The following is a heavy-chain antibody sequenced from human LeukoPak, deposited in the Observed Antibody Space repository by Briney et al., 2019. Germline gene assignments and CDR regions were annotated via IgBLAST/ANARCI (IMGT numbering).Heavy chain of an antibody. CDR1: GNDFSDFY. CDR2: INPHSRAT. CDR3: VTTSVTHTRDP. Sequence: ASVKVSCTASGNDFSDFYFNWVRQAPGRGLEWVGWINPHSRATHYAQRFRGRVTMKASISTGYMELNSLTSDDTAVYYCVTTSVTHTRDPWGQGTLVTVSS. V-gene: IGHV1-2*02. J-gene: IGHJ5*02. D-gene: IGHD5/OR15-5a*01.